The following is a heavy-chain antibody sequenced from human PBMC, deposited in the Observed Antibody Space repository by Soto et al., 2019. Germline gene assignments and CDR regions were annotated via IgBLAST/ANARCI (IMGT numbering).Heavy chain of an antibody. CDR3: AKDGGKEGYFGNWFDP. CDR1: GGTFSNYA. J-gene: IGHJ5*02. V-gene: IGHV1-69*15. D-gene: IGHD1-26*01. CDR2: IIPIFGSA. Sequence: QVQLVQSGAEVKKPGSSVKVSCKASGGTFSNYAITWVRQAHGQGLEWLGRIIPIFGSANYAQKFQGRVTMTADESTTTAYMELSSLRSDDTAAYYCAKDGGKEGYFGNWFDPWGQGTLVTVSS.